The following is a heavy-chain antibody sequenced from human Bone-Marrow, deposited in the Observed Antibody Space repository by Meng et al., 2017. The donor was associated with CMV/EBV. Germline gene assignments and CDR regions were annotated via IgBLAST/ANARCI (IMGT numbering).Heavy chain of an antibody. J-gene: IGHJ5*01. CDR3: ASECCHYDS. D-gene: IGHD4/OR15-4a*01. CDR2: INPSGGST. V-gene: IGHV1-46*01. CDR1: GYTFTSYY. Sequence: ASVKVSCKASGYTFTSYYMHWVRQAPGQGLEWMGIINPSGGSTSYAQKFQGRVTMTTDTSTSTAYMEVRSLTSDDTAIYYWASECCHYDSWGRGTLVTVSS.